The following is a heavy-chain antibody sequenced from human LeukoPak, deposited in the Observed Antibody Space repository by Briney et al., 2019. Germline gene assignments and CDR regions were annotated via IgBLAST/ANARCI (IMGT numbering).Heavy chain of an antibody. D-gene: IGHD5-24*01. Sequence: GGSLRLSCAASGFTFSSYSMTWVRQAPGKGLEWVSYISSSSSTIYYADSVKGRFTISRDNAKNSLYLQMNSLRAEDTAVYYCARRLYGDGYDYFDYWGQGTLVTVSS. CDR1: GFTFSSYS. CDR2: ISSSSSTI. V-gene: IGHV3-48*01. CDR3: ARRLYGDGYDYFDY. J-gene: IGHJ4*02.